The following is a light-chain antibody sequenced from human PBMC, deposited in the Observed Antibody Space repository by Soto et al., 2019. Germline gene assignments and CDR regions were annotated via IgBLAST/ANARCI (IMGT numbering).Light chain of an antibody. V-gene: IGKV3-15*01. CDR3: QRYNNWPFT. CDR2: AAS. Sequence: EIVMTQSPATLSVSPGERATLSCRASQSVSSNLAWYQQKPGQAPRLLIYAASTRGTGIPARFSGSGSGTEFTLTISSLQSADFAVYYCQRYNNWPFTFGQGTKLEIK. J-gene: IGKJ2*01. CDR1: QSVSSN.